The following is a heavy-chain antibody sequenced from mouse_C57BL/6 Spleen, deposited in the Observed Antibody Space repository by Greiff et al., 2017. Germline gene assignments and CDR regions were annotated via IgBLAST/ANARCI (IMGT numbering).Heavy chain of an antibody. D-gene: IGHD1-1*01. CDR3: ARGGVLRSLYAMDY. Sequence: ESGPGLVKPSQSLSLTCSVTGYSITSGYYWNWIRQFPGNKLEWMGYISYDGSNNYNPSLKNRISITRDTSKNQFFLKLNSVTTEDTATYYCARGGVLRSLYAMDYWGQGTSVTVSS. J-gene: IGHJ4*01. CDR2: ISYDGSN. CDR1: GYSITSGYY. V-gene: IGHV3-6*01.